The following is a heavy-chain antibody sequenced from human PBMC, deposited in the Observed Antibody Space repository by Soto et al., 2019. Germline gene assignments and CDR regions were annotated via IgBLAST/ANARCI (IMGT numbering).Heavy chain of an antibody. CDR2: IYPGDSDA. D-gene: IGHD6-13*01. CDR3: ARHGCSSSWYPDS. Sequence: PGESLKISCKGSGYRFTSFWIGWVRQMPGKGLEWMGIIYPGDSDARYSPSFQGQVTISADESINTAYLQWSSLKASDTAMYFCARHGCSSSWYPDSWGQGTQVTVSS. J-gene: IGHJ4*02. CDR1: GYRFTSFW. V-gene: IGHV5-51*01.